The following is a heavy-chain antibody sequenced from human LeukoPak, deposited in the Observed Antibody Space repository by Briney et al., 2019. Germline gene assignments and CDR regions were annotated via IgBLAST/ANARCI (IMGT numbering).Heavy chain of an antibody. CDR2: ISYDGSNK. CDR3: ARGLQDSYGLDY. J-gene: IGHJ4*02. CDR1: GFTFSSYG. D-gene: IGHD5-18*01. V-gene: IGHV3-30*03. Sequence: GGSLRLSCAASGFTFSSYGMHWVRQAPGKGLEWVAVISYDGSNKYYADSVKGRFTISRDNSKNTLYLQMNSLRAEDTAVYYCARGLQDSYGLDYWGQGTLVTVSS.